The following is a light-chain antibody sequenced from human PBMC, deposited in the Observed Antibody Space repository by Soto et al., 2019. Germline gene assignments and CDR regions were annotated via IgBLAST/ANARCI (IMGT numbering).Light chain of an antibody. J-gene: IGKJ5*01. CDR1: QNIGSW. Sequence: DIQMTQSPSTLSAFVGDRVTITCRASQNIGSWLAWYQQKPGKAPKLVVYMVSSLQSGVPSRFSGSGSGTEFPLTITSLQPDDFATYYCQQFHSDLGITFGQGTRLEIK. CDR3: QQFHSDLGIT. V-gene: IGKV1-5*03. CDR2: MVS.